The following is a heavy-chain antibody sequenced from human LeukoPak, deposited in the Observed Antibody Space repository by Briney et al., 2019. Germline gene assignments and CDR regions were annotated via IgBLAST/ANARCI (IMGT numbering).Heavy chain of an antibody. D-gene: IGHD3-9*01. Sequence: PSETLSLTCTVSGGSISSSSYYWGWIRQPPGKGLEWIGSIYYSGSTYYNPSLKSRVTISVDTSKNQFSLKLSSVTAADTAVYYCAGHVARYFDWLCAIDPWGQGTLVTVSS. J-gene: IGHJ5*02. CDR2: IYYSGST. CDR1: GGSISSSSYY. V-gene: IGHV4-39*01. CDR3: AGHVARYFDWLCAIDP.